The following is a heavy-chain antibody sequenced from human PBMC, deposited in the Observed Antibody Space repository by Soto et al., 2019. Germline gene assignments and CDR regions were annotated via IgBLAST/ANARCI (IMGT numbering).Heavy chain of an antibody. CDR3: ARDLREERTTGYYDSSGYFPFDY. V-gene: IGHV1-46*01. D-gene: IGHD3-22*01. J-gene: IGHJ4*02. CDR1: GYTFTSYY. Sequence: ASVKVSCKASGYTFTSYYMHWVRQAPGQGLEWMGIINPSGGSTSYAQKFQGRVTMTRDTSTSTVYMELSSLRSEDTAVYYCARDLREERTTGYYDSSGYFPFDYWGQGTLVTVSS. CDR2: INPSGGST.